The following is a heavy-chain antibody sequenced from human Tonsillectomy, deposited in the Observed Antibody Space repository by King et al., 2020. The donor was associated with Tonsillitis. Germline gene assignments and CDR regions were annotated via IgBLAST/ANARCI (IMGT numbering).Heavy chain of an antibody. Sequence: VQLVESGGGVVQPGRSLRLSCAASGFTFSSYAMHWVRQAPGKGLEWVAVISYDGSNKYYADSVKGRINISRDNSKNTLYLQMNSQRAEDTAVYYCAGGYCSSTNCLYYFDYWGQGTLVTVSS. V-gene: IGHV3-30-3*01. CDR2: ISYDGSNK. J-gene: IGHJ4*02. CDR3: AGGYCSSTNCLYYFDY. D-gene: IGHD2-2*01. CDR1: GFTFSSYA.